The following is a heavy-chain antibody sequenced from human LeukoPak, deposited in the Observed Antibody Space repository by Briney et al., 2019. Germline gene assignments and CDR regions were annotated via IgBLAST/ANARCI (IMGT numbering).Heavy chain of an antibody. CDR2: IYPTDSET. Sequence: GESLKISCKGSGFSFTSYWIAWVRQMPGKGLECMGIIYPTDSETRYSPPFQDQVTISADKSISTAYLQWSSLKASDTAMYYCARRGGVIDYWGQGTLVTVSS. D-gene: IGHD3-16*01. J-gene: IGHJ4*02. CDR3: ARRGGVIDY. V-gene: IGHV5-51*01. CDR1: GFSFTSYW.